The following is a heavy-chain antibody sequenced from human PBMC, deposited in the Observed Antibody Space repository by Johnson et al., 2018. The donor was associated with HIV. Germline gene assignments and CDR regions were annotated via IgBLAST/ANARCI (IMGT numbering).Heavy chain of an antibody. Sequence: VQVVESGGGVERPGGSLRLSCATSGFTFDDYGMSWVRQVPGKGLEWVSGINWDGDRTGYADSVKGRFTISRDNAKNSLYLQMNSLRAEDTAVYYCARLEDRGRGAFDIWGQGTMVTVSS. D-gene: IGHD3-10*01. V-gene: IGHV3-20*04. CDR1: GFTFDDYG. CDR2: INWDGDRT. CDR3: ARLEDRGRGAFDI. J-gene: IGHJ3*02.